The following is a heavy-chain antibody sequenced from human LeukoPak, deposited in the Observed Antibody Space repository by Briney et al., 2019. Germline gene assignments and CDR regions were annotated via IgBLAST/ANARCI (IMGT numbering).Heavy chain of an antibody. V-gene: IGHV4-59*12. Sequence: KPSETLSLTCTVSGGSISSYYWSWIRQPPGKGLEWIGYIYYSGSTNYNPSLKSRVTMSVDTSKNQFSLKLSSVTAADTAVYYCARGRLGARLGITYYYYYMDVWGKGTTVTISS. CDR2: IYYSGST. CDR3: ARGRLGARLGITYYYYYMDV. J-gene: IGHJ6*03. D-gene: IGHD7-27*01. CDR1: GGSISSYY.